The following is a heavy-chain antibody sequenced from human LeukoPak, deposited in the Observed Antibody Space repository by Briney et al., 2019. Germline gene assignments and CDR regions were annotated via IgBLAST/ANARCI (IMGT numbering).Heavy chain of an antibody. V-gene: IGHV3-7*01. CDR2: IKQDGSEK. D-gene: IGHD3-3*01. CDR3: ARDPPRHYDFWSGYAFFDY. J-gene: IGHJ4*02. Sequence: PGGSLRLSCAAPGFTFSSYAMSWVRQAPGKGLEWVANIKQDGSEKYYVDSVEGRFTISRDNAQNSLYLQMNSLGAEDTAVYYCARDPPRHYDFWSGYAFFDYWGQGTLVTVSS. CDR1: GFTFSSYA.